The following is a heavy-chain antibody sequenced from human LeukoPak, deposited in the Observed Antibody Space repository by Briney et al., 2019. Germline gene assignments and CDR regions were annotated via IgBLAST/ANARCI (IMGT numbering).Heavy chain of an antibody. V-gene: IGHV1-2*02. CDR1: GYTFTGYY. D-gene: IGHD3-10*01. CDR2: INPNSGGT. J-gene: IGHJ4*02. CDR3: ARDFLYGSGSSPEM. Sequence: ASVKVSCKASGYTFTGYYMHWVRQAPGQGLEWMGWINPNSGGTNYAQKFQGRVTMTRDTSISTAYMELSRLRSDDTAVYYCARDFLYGSGSSPEMWGQGTLVTVSS.